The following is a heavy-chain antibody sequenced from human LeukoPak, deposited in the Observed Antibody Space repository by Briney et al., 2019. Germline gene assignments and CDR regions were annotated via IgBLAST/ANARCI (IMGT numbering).Heavy chain of an antibody. CDR1: GGSISSYY. CDR3: ARVMGRNYYMDV. Sequence: SETLSLTCTVSGGSISSYYWSWIRQPPGKGLEWIGYIYYSGSTNYNPSLKSRVTISVDTSRDQFSLKLSSVTAADTAVYYCARVMGRNYYMDVWGKGTTVTVSS. CDR2: IYYSGST. J-gene: IGHJ6*03. V-gene: IGHV4-59*01. D-gene: IGHD1-14*01.